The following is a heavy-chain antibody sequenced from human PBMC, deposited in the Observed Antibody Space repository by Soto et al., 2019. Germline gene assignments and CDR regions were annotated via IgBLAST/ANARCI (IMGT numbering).Heavy chain of an antibody. J-gene: IGHJ6*02. CDR1: GFTFSSYD. Sequence: GGSLRLSCAASGFTFSSYDMHWVRQATGKGLEWVSAIGTAGDTYYPGSVKGRFTTSRENAKNSLYLQMNSLRAEDTAVYYCARGCSGGSCYGNYYYYYGMDVWGQGTTVTVSS. CDR2: IGTAGDT. D-gene: IGHD2-15*01. CDR3: ARGCSGGSCYGNYYYYYGMDV. V-gene: IGHV3-13*01.